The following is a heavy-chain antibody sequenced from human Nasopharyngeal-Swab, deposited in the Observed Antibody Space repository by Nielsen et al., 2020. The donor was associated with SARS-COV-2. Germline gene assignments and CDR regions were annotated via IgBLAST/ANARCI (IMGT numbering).Heavy chain of an antibody. D-gene: IGHD2-2*01. CDR3: ARRRCTSINCYFNFDY. CDR2: IDYSGST. Sequence: SETLSLTCTVSGGSISSSRYYWVWLRQPPGKGREWIGRIDYSGSTFYNPSLKSRVTISLDTSQNQFSLKLSSVTAADTSVYYCARRRCTSINCYFNFDYWGQGALVTVSS. J-gene: IGHJ4*02. CDR1: GGSISSSRYY. V-gene: IGHV4-39*01.